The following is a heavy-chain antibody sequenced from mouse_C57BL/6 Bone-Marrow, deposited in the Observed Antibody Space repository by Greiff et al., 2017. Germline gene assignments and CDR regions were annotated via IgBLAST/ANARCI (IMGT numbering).Heavy chain of an antibody. D-gene: IGHD2-4*01. CDR3: ARHEGDYDEGFAY. Sequence: VQLQQSGAELVKPGASVKLSCKASGYTFTEYTIHWVKQRSGQGLEWIGRFYPGSGSIKYNEKFKDKATLPADKSSSTVYMELSRLTSENSAVYFCARHEGDYDEGFAYWGQGTLVTVSA. V-gene: IGHV1-62-2*01. CDR2: FYPGSGSI. J-gene: IGHJ3*01. CDR1: GYTFTEYT.